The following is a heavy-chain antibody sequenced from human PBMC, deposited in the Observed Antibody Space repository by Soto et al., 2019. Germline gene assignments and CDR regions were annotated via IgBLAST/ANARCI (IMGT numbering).Heavy chain of an antibody. Sequence: SETLSLTCAVYGGSFSGYYWSWIRQPPGKGLEWIGEINHSGSTNYNPSLKSRVTISVDTSKNQFSLKLSSVTAADTAVYYCARNGSYYDFWSGYYLGGGMDVWGQGTTVTVSS. V-gene: IGHV4-34*01. D-gene: IGHD3-3*01. J-gene: IGHJ6*02. CDR1: GGSFSGYY. CDR2: INHSGST. CDR3: ARNGSYYDFWSGYYLGGGMDV.